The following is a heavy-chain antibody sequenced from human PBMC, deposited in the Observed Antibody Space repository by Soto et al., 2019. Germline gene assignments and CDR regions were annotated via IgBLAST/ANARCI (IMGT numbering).Heavy chain of an antibody. CDR3: ARGPNYGDRTDYFDS. Sequence: EVQVVESGGGLVQPGGSLRLSCAASGFSLSNHWLGWVRQAPGKGLEWVANIKSDGSEKYYVDSVKGRFIISGDKARNSQYLQMNSLRAEDTAVYYCARGPNYGDRTDYFDSWGQGSLVTVSS. CDR2: IKSDGSEK. J-gene: IGHJ4*02. CDR1: GFSLSNHW. D-gene: IGHD2-21*02. V-gene: IGHV3-7*01.